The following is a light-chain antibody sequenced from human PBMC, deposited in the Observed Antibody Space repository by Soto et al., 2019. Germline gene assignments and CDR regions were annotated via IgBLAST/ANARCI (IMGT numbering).Light chain of an antibody. Sequence: EVVLTQSPVTLSLSPGERATLSCRASQSFRGLLAWYQQKPGQAPRLLIYDAYNMDTGIPPRFSGSGSGTDFTLTISSLEPEDSAVYSCQQRHMWPITFGQGTRLEIK. V-gene: IGKV3-11*01. CDR3: QQRHMWPIT. CDR1: QSFRGL. J-gene: IGKJ5*01. CDR2: DAY.